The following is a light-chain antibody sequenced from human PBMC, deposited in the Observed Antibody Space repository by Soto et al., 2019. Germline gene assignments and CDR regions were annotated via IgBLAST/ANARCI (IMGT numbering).Light chain of an antibody. CDR1: QCLXTA. CDR3: LQHNSDTWT. Sequence: IQLTQSPSSLSASAGDSVTITCRASQCLXTAFAWDQQKPGKAPKSLXDAASSLQRGGPSRFSGSRSATEFTLTISSLQPEYFATYCFLQHNSDTWTFGQGTKVDIK. V-gene: IGKV1-17*01. CDR2: AAS. J-gene: IGKJ1*01.